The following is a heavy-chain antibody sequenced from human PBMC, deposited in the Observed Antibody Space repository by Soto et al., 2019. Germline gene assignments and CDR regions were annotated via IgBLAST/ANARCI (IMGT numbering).Heavy chain of an antibody. J-gene: IGHJ3*02. V-gene: IGHV3-9*01. CDR2: ISWNSDNI. CDR1: GFTFDDYA. D-gene: IGHD4-4*01. CDR3: AKDLYSNYGDAFGI. Sequence: GGSLRLSCAASGFTFDDYAMHWVRQAPGKGLEWVSGISWNSDNIVYADSVKGRFTISRDNAKNSLYLQMNSLRAEDTALYYCAKDLYSNYGDAFGISGQGTMVTVSS.